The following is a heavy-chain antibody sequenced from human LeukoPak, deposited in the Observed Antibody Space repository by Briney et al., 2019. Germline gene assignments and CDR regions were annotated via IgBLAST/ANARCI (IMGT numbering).Heavy chain of an antibody. CDR1: GGSINSYY. V-gene: IGHV4-59*01. Sequence: TSETLSLTCTVSGGSINSYYWSWIRQPPGKGLEWIGYIYYSGSTNYNPSLKSQVTISVDTSKNQFSLKLSSVTAADTAVYYCARSSSGWYAVFDYWGQGTLVTVSS. CDR2: IYYSGST. D-gene: IGHD6-19*01. CDR3: ARSSSGWYAVFDY. J-gene: IGHJ4*02.